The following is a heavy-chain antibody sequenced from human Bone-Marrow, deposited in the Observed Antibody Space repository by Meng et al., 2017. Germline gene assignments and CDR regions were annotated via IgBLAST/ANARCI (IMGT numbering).Heavy chain of an antibody. D-gene: IGHD5-24*01. CDR3: ATQESRDGHSPY. V-gene: IGHV4-4*02. CDR1: GASITISHW. CDR2: TYHSGTT. J-gene: IGHJ4*02. Sequence: QLQLQESGPGLVEPSGTLSLTCTVSGASITISHWFTWVRQPPGKGLEWIGETYHSGTTTYSPSLKSRVTISIDKSRNHFSLKLTSVTAADTAIYYCATQESRDGHSPYWGQGTLVTVSS.